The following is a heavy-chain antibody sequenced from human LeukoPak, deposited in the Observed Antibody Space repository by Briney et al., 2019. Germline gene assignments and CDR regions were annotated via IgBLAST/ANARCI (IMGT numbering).Heavy chain of an antibody. V-gene: IGHV4-34*01. D-gene: IGHD2-2*01. J-gene: IGHJ3*02. CDR1: GGSFSGYY. CDR3: ARGYQLQPDAFDI. Sequence: SETLSLTCAVYGGSFSGYYWSWIRQPPGKGLEWIGEINHSGSTNYNPSLKSRVTISVDTSKNQFSLKLSSVTAAGTAVYYCARGYQLQPDAFDIWGQGTMVTVSS. CDR2: INHSGST.